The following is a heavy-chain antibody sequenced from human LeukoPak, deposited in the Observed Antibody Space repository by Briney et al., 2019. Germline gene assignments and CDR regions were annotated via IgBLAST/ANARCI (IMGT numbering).Heavy chain of an antibody. Sequence: GASVKVSCKASGGTFSSYAISWVRQAPGQGLEWMGRITPILGIANYAQKFQGRVTITADKSTSTAYMELSSLRSEDTAVYYCALPYYYGSGSYYPFDLWGRGTLVTVSS. D-gene: IGHD3-10*01. CDR2: ITPILGIA. CDR3: ALPYYYGSGSYYPFDL. CDR1: GGTFSSYA. J-gene: IGHJ2*01. V-gene: IGHV1-69*04.